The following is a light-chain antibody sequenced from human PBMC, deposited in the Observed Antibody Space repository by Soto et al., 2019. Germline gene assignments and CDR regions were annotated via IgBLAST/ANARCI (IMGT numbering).Light chain of an antibody. CDR1: QSVSSSY. CDR2: DAS. Sequence: EIVLTQPLATLSLSPGDRATLSCRASQSVSSSYLAWYQQKPGQAPRLLIYDASSRATGIPDRFSGSGSGTDFTLTISRLEPEDFAVYYCQQYGNSPITFGQGTRLEIK. CDR3: QQYGNSPIT. J-gene: IGKJ5*01. V-gene: IGKV3-20*01.